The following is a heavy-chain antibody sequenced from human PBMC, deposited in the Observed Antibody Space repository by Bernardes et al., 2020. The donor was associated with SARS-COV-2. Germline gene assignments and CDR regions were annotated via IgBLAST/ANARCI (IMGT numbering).Heavy chain of an antibody. CDR2: ISGSGGST. D-gene: IGHD1-1*01. Sequence: GSLRLSCAASGFTFSSYAMSWVRQAPGKGLEWVSAISGSGGSTYYADSVKGRFTISRDNSKNTLYLQMNSLRAEDTAVYYCAKDPYGTIYFDYWGQGTLVTVSS. CDR3: AKDPYGTIYFDY. J-gene: IGHJ4*02. V-gene: IGHV3-23*01. CDR1: GFTFSSYA.